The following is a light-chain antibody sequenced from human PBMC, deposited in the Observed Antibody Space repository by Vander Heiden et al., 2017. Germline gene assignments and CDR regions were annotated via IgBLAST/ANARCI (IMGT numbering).Light chain of an antibody. CDR1: QSVLYSSNNKNY. J-gene: IGKJ1*01. CDR2: WAS. V-gene: IGKV4-1*01. Sequence: DIVMTQSPDSLAVSLGERATIHCKSSQSVLYSSNNKNYLAWYQQQPGQPPKLLIYWASTRESGVPDRFSGSGSGTDFTLTISSLQAEDVAVYYCQQYYSTPETFGQGTKVEIK. CDR3: QQYYSTPET.